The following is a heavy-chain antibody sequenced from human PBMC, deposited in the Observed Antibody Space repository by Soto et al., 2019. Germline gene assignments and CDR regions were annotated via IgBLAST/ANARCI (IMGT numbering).Heavy chain of an antibody. D-gene: IGHD3-10*01. J-gene: IGHJ6*02. CDR3: SRGVGFGYYYYHMDF. CDR1: GVTFTSVSIY. CDR2: SYYSGSA. V-gene: IGHV4-61*01. Sequence: PXGSLSLSCAVSGVTFTSVSIYWSRHRPPQGKGLEWIVYSYYSGSADYNHSLGSRGTISIDTSKNKFSLKLTSMTATDAAVDYYSRGVGFGYYYYHMDFWGQGTTVTVSS.